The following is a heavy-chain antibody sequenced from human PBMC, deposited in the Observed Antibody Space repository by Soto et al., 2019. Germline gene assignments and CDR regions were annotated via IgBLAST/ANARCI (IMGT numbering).Heavy chain of an antibody. V-gene: IGHV1-3*01. CDR3: ARKDYYGSGSYHFDS. CDR2: INAANGDT. D-gene: IGHD3-10*01. Sequence: SGAEVKKPGASVRVSCQASGYTFTSFPIHWVRQASGQRLEWMGWINAANGDTGYSQKFQGRVTITRDTSASTASMELSSLTSEDTAVYFCARKDYYGSGSYHFDSWGQGTLVIVSS. CDR1: GYTFTSFP. J-gene: IGHJ4*02.